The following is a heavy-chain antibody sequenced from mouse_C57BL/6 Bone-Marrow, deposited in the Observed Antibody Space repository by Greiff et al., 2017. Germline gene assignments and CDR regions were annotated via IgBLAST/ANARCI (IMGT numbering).Heavy chain of an antibody. V-gene: IGHV1-72*01. CDR3: AHGNYFYWYFAV. Sequence: QVQLKQPGAELVKPGASVKLSCKASGYTFTSYWMHWVKQRPGRGLEWIGRIDPNSGGTKYNEKFKSKATLTVDKPSSTAYMQLSRLTSEDSAVYYWAHGNYFYWYFAVWGTGTTVTVSS. CDR2: IDPNSGGT. CDR1: GYTFTSYW. D-gene: IGHD2-1*01. J-gene: IGHJ1*03.